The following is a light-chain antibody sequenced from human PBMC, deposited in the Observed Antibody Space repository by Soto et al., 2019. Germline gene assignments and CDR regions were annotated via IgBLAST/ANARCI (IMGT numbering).Light chain of an antibody. CDR2: GAS. CDR3: QQYYNWPMYT. V-gene: IGKV3-15*01. Sequence: EIVMTQSPATLSVSPGERATLSCRASQTVSSNLAWYQQKPGQAPRLLIYGASTRATGIPARISGSGSGTEFTLTISSLQSEDFAVYYCQQYYNWPMYTFGQGTKLEIK. J-gene: IGKJ2*01. CDR1: QTVSSN.